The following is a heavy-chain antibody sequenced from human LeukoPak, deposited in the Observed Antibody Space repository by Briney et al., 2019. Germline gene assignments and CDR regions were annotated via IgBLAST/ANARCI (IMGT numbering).Heavy chain of an antibody. J-gene: IGHJ4*02. V-gene: IGHV4-39*01. CDR3: ARHTWNDGLDY. CDR2: IYYSGGT. Sequence: SETLSLTCTVSGGSISSSSYYWGWIRQPPGKGLEWIGSIYYSGGTYYNPSLKSRVTTSVDTSKNQFSLKLSSVTAADTAVYYCARHTWNDGLDYWGQGTLVTVSS. D-gene: IGHD1-1*01. CDR1: GGSISSSSYY.